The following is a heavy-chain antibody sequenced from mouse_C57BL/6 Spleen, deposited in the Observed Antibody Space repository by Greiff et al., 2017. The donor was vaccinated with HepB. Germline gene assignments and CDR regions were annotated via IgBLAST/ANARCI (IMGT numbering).Heavy chain of an antibody. CDR1: GYSITSGYY. CDR2: ISYDGSN. V-gene: IGHV3-6*01. D-gene: IGHD3-2*02. CDR3: ARARSGYLSYYFDY. J-gene: IGHJ2*01. Sequence: VQLQQSGPGLVKPSQSLSLTCSVTGYSITSGYYWNWIRQFPGNKLEWMGYISYDGSNNYNPSLKNRISITRDTSKNQFFLKLNSVTTEDTATYYCARARSGYLSYYFDYWGQGTTLTVSS.